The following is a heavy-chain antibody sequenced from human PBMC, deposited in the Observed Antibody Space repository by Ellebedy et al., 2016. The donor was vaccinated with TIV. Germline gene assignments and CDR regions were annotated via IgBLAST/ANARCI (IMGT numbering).Heavy chain of an antibody. CDR3: ARVNQWQGFDA. CDR2: IIPIIDIP. Sequence: SVKVSCXASGGTFSSYTISWVRQAPGQGPEWMGKIIPIIDIPNYAQKFQGRVTITADKSTSTAYMELSSLRSEDTAVYYCARVNQWQGFDAWGQGTLVTVSS. J-gene: IGHJ5*02. V-gene: IGHV1-69*02. D-gene: IGHD6-19*01. CDR1: GGTFSSYT.